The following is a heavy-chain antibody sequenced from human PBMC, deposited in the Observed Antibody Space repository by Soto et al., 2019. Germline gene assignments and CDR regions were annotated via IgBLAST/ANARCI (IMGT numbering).Heavy chain of an antibody. J-gene: IGHJ4*02. CDR2: IYHSGST. V-gene: IGHV4-4*02. D-gene: IGHD2-15*01. CDR1: GGSISSSNW. CDR3: ASKRDLGYCSGGSCYGAGDDY. Sequence: SGTLSLTCAVSGGSISSSNWCSWVRQPPGKGLEWIGEIYHSGSTNYNPSLKSRVTISVDKSKNQFSLKLSSVTAADTAVYYCASKRDLGYCSGGSCYGAGDDYWGQGTLVTVSS.